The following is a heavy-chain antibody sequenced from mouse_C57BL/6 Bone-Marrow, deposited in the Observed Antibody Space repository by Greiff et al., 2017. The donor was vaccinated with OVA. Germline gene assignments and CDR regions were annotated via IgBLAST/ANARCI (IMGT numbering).Heavy chain of an antibody. Sequence: EVKVEESGGGLVKPGGSLKLSCAASGFTFSSYAMSWVRQTPEKRLEWVATISDGGSYTYYPDNVKGRFTISRDNAKNNLYLQMSHLKSEDTAMYYCAREVITTVAAPAYWGQGTLVTVSA. J-gene: IGHJ3*01. CDR2: ISDGGSYT. D-gene: IGHD1-1*01. V-gene: IGHV5-4*01. CDR1: GFTFSSYA. CDR3: AREVITTVAAPAY.